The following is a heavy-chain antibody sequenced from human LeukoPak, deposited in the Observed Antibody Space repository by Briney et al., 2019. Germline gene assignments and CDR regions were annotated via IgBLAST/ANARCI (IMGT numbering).Heavy chain of an antibody. Sequence: SETLSLTCAVYGGSFSGYYWSWIRQPPGKGLEWIGEINHSGSTNYKPSLKSRVTISVDTSKNQFSLKLSSVTAADTAVYYCARESRFLEWSADYWGQGTLVTVSS. CDR2: INHSGST. CDR1: GGSFSGYY. V-gene: IGHV4-34*01. CDR3: ARESRFLEWSADY. D-gene: IGHD3-3*01. J-gene: IGHJ4*02.